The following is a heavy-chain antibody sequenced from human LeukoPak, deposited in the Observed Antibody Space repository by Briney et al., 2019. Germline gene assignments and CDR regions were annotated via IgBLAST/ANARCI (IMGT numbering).Heavy chain of an antibody. D-gene: IGHD6-13*01. V-gene: IGHV4-59*01. Sequence: SETLSLTCTVSGGSISSYYWSWIRQPPGKGLEWIGYIYYSGSTNYNPSLKSRVTISVDTSKNQFSLKLSSVTAADTAVYYCARQRRIAAAVDWFDPWGQGTLVTVSS. CDR1: GGSISSYY. CDR3: ARQRRIAAAVDWFDP. J-gene: IGHJ5*02. CDR2: IYYSGST.